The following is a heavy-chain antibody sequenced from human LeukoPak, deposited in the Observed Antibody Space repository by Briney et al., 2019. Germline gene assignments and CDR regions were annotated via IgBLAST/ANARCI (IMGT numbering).Heavy chain of an antibody. J-gene: IGHJ4*02. CDR2: ITSSSGSI. CDR3: AREAYTGFDLGAFDS. D-gene: IGHD5-12*01. V-gene: IGHV3-21*06. Sequence: GGSLRLSCAVSGFTFSSYSLNWVRQAPGKGLEWVSSITSSSGSIYYADSVKGRFTISRDNAKSSLYLQMNSLRVEDTAVYYCAREAYTGFDLGAFDSWGQGTRVTVSS. CDR1: GFTFSSYS.